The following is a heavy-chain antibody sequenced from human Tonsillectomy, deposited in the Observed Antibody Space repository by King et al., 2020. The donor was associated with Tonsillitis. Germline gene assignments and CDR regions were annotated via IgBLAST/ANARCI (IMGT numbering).Heavy chain of an antibody. V-gene: IGHV4-34*01. CDR2: INHSGGT. CDR1: GGSLRGYS. CDR3: ARGYSSSSFEH. J-gene: IGHJ4*02. D-gene: IGHD6-6*01. Sequence: VQLQQWGAGLLKPSETLSLTCAVYGGSLRGYSWSWFRQPPGKGLEWIGEINHSGGTNYNPSLKSRVTTSADTSKNQFSLKMRSVTAADTAVYYCARGYSSSSFEHWGQGTLVTVSS.